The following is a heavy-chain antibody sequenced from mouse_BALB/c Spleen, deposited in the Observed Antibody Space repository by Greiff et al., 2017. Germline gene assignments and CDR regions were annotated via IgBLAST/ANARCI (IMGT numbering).Heavy chain of an antibody. D-gene: IGHD2-3*01. CDR1: GFTFSSYT. CDR3: ASLYDERNYFDY. J-gene: IGHJ2*01. V-gene: IGHV5-9*03. Sequence: EVKLEESGGGLVKPGGSLKLSCAASGFTFSSYTMSWVRQTPEKRLEWVATISSGGGNTYYPDSVKGRFTISRDNAKNNLYLQMSSLRSEDTALYYCASLYDERNYFDYWGQGTTLTVSS. CDR2: ISSGGGNT.